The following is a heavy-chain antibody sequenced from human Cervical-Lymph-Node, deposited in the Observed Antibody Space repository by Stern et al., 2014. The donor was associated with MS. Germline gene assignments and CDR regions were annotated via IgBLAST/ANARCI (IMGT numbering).Heavy chain of an antibody. CDR1: RYTLTRSA. J-gene: IGHJ6*02. V-gene: IGHV1-3*01. Sequence: HVQLVQSGAEVNNPPPPPPPSPHASRYTLTRSAMHWVPQAPGQRLEWMGWINAGNGNTKYSQKFQGRVTITRDTSASTAYMELSSLRSEDTAVYYCARGSTYGMDVWGQGTTVTVSS. CDR2: INAGNGNT. D-gene: IGHD5/OR15-5a*01. CDR3: ARGSTYGMDV.